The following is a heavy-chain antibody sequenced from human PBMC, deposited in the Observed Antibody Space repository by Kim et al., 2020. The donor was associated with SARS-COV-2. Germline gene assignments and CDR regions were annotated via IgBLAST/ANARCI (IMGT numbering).Heavy chain of an antibody. V-gene: IGHV5-51*01. J-gene: IGHJ5*02. CDR2: IYPDDSNN. CDR3: ARQSVTVPTLNSGSFDP. CDR1: GYSFSGYW. D-gene: IGHD4-17*01. Sequence: GESLKISCKGFGYSFSGYWITWVRQMPGKGLEWMGIIYPDDSNNRYSPSFRGQVTMSVDKSINTAYLQLNSLKASDTAMYYCARQSVTVPTLNSGSFDPW.